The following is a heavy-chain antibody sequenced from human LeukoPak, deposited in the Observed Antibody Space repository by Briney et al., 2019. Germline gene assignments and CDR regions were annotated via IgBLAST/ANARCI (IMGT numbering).Heavy chain of an antibody. CDR1: GGSISSGDYY. CDR3: ARDSTLSEYSSIKMDY. J-gene: IGHJ4*02. Sequence: LSLTCTVSGGSISSGDYYWSWIRQAPGKGLEWISYISSGSTTIYYADSVKGRFTVSRDNAKKSLYLQMNTLRAEDTAVYYCARDSTLSEYSSIKMDYWGQGSLVTVSS. CDR2: ISSGSTTI. D-gene: IGHD2/OR15-2a*01. V-gene: IGHV3-11*04.